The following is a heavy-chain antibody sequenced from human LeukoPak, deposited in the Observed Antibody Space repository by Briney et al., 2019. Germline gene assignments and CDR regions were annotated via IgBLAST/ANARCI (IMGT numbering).Heavy chain of an antibody. CDR3: ARGAAASPKVSYSGMDA. Sequence: VASVKVSCKASGYTFTSYYMHWVRQAPGQGLEWMGIINPSGGSTSYAQKFQGRVTMTRDTSTSTVYMELSSLRSEDTAVYYCARGAAASPKVSYSGMDAWGQGTTVTVSS. CDR1: GYTFTSYY. D-gene: IGHD6-13*01. V-gene: IGHV1-46*01. CDR2: INPSGGST. J-gene: IGHJ6*02.